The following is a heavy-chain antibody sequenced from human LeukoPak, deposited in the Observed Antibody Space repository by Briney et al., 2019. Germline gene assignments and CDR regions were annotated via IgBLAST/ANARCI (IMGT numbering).Heavy chain of an antibody. CDR1: GRTFSSYA. CDR2: IIPIFGTA. D-gene: IGHD2-15*01. CDR3: AIRHRVAVAWADY. J-gene: IGHJ4*02. V-gene: IGHV1-69*13. Sequence: SSGKVSCKASGRTFSSYAISWVRQAPGQGLEWMGGIIPIFGTANYAQKFQGRVTITADESTSTAYMELSSLRSEDTAVYYCAIRHRVAVAWADYCGQGTLVTVSS.